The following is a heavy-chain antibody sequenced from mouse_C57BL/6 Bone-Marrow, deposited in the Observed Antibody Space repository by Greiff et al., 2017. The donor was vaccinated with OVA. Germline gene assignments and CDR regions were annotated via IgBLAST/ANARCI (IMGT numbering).Heavy chain of an antibody. D-gene: IGHD1-1*01. CDR1: GYSFPRAY. J-gene: IGHJ1*03. CDR2: ISYSGSP. V-gene: IGHV3-8*01. CDR3: ARLGYYVSSYWYFDV. Sequence: ELQGVASGPGLSKPSQPLSLPFSFTGYSFPRAYCTWFRTFPGNNLEYMGYISYSGSPYYTPSLKSRISITRDTSKNQYYLQLNSVTTEDTATYYCARLGYYVSSYWYFDVWGTGTTVTVSS.